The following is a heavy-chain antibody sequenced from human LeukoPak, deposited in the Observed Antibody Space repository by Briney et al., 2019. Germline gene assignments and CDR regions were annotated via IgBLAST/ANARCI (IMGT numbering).Heavy chain of an antibody. CDR2: MNPNSGHT. CDR1: GYTFTSYD. J-gene: IGHJ6*03. Sequence: ASVKVSCKASGYTFTSYDINWVRQATGQGLEWMGWMNPNSGHTDYAQKFQGRVTITRNTSISTAYMELSSLRSEDTAVYYCARAGAYSSSFSDYYYYYMDVWGKGTTVTVSS. D-gene: IGHD6-6*01. CDR3: ARAGAYSSSFSDYYYYYMDV. V-gene: IGHV1-8*03.